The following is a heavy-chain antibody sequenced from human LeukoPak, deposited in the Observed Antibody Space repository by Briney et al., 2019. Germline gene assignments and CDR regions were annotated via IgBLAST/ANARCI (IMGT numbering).Heavy chain of an antibody. CDR1: GGSISSGDYY. D-gene: IGHD6-13*01. CDR2: IYYSGST. Sequence: SQTLSLTCTVSGGSISSGDYYWSWIRQPPGKGLEWIGYIYYSGSTYYNPSLKSRVTISVDTSKNQFSLKLSSVTAADTAVYYCARAGSSWYAIDYWGQGTLVTVSS. V-gene: IGHV4-30-4*08. J-gene: IGHJ4*02. CDR3: ARAGSSWYAIDY.